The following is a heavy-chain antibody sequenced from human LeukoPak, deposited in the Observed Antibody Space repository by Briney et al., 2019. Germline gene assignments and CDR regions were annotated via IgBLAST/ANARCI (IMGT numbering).Heavy chain of an antibody. J-gene: IGHJ4*02. Sequence: ASVKVSCKASGYTFTRYGISWVRQAPGQGLEWMGWISAYNGNTNYAQKLQGRVTMTTDTSTSTAYMELRSLRSDDTAVYYCARDLEGYCSGGSCYASDYWGQGTLVTVSS. CDR2: ISAYNGNT. V-gene: IGHV1-18*01. CDR1: GYTFTRYG. D-gene: IGHD2-15*01. CDR3: ARDLEGYCSGGSCYASDY.